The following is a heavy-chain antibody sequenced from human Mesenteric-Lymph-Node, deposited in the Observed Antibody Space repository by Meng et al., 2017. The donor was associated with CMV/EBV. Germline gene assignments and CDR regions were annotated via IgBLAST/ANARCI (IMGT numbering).Heavy chain of an antibody. Sequence: SCAASGLPFSSYNMHWVRQAPGKGLEWVAVISNDGDNKYYADSVKGRFTISRDNSKNTLSLQMNSLRAKDTAMYYCARDGYGSSFQYWGQGTLVTVS. V-gene: IGHV3-30*04. CDR3: ARDGYGSSFQY. CDR1: GLPFSSYN. J-gene: IGHJ4*02. CDR2: ISNDGDNK. D-gene: IGHD6-13*01.